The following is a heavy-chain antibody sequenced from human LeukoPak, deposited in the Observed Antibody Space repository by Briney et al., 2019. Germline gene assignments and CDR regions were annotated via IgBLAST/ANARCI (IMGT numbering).Heavy chain of an antibody. V-gene: IGHV3-23*01. D-gene: IGHD5-18*01. Sequence: GGSLRLSCAPSGFTFSSYAMSWVRQAPGKGLEWVSTVGFSGGTTYYADSVKGRFTISRDNSKDTLYLDMNSLRAEDTAVYYCARDTALVSSYYYYYYMDVWGKGTTVTVSS. CDR2: VGFSGGTT. CDR1: GFTFSSYA. J-gene: IGHJ6*03. CDR3: ARDTALVSSYYYYYYMDV.